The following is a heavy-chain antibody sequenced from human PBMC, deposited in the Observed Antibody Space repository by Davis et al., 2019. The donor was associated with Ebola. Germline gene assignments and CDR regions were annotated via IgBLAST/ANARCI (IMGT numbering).Heavy chain of an antibody. CDR2: INRDGTEK. V-gene: IGHV3-7*01. Sequence: LSLTCAASGLTFSNYFMTWVRQAPGKGPEWVANINRDGTEKYYVDSVKGRFTISRDNAKNSLFLQMNSLRAEDTAVYYCSRGGAGTSYYWVYWGQGTLVTVSS. CDR3: SRGGAGTSYYWVY. D-gene: IGHD2-2*01. CDR1: GLTFSNYF. J-gene: IGHJ4*02.